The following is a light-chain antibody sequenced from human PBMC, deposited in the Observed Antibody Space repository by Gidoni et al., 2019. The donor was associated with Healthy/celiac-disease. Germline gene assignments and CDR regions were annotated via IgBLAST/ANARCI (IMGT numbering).Light chain of an antibody. CDR2: WAS. CDR1: QSVLYSSNNKNY. J-gene: IGKJ1*01. CDR3: QQYYSTPLT. Sequence: DIVMTQSPDSLAVSLGERATINCKSSQSVLYSSNNKNYLAWYQQKPGQPPKLLIYWASTRESGVPERFSGSGSGTDVTLTISSLQAEDVAVYYCQQYYSTPLTFGQGTKVEIK. V-gene: IGKV4-1*01.